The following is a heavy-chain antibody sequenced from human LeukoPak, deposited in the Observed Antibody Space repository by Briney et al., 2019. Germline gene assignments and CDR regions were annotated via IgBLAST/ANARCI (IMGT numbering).Heavy chain of an antibody. CDR1: GGSFSGYY. Sequence: SETLSLTCAVYGGSFSGYYWSWIRQPPGKGLEWIGEINHSGSTNYNPSLKSRVTISVDTSKNQFSLKLSSVTAADTAVHYCARAPHYYGSRFDPWGQGTLVTVSS. CDR3: ARAPHYYGSRFDP. V-gene: IGHV4-34*01. J-gene: IGHJ5*02. CDR2: INHSGST. D-gene: IGHD3-10*01.